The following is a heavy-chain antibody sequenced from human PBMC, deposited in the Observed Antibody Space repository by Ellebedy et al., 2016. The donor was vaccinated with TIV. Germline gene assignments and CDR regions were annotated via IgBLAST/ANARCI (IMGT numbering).Heavy chain of an antibody. V-gene: IGHV7-4-1*02. CDR2: INTYSGNP. Sequence: AASVKVSCKASGYTFISYGLNWVRQAPGQGLEWVGWINTYSGNPTYGQGFTGRFVFSLDTSVSTAYLEISSLNAEDSAVYYCARDRRFGYGSGAFDMWGQGTVVTVSS. CDR1: GYTFISYG. CDR3: ARDRRFGYGSGAFDM. J-gene: IGHJ3*02. D-gene: IGHD3-10*01.